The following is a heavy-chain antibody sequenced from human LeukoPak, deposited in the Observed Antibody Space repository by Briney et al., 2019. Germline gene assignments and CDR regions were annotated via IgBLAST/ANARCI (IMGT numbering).Heavy chain of an antibody. CDR3: AKGTTTVVTQYY. CDR1: GFTFSSYG. V-gene: IGHV3-30*18. CDR2: ISYDGSNK. J-gene: IGHJ4*02. Sequence: GGSLRLSCAASGFTFSSYGMHWVRQAPGNGLEWVAVISYDGSNKYYADSVKGRFTISRDNSKNTLYLQMNSLRAEDTAVYYCAKGTTTVVTQYYWGQGTLVTVSS. D-gene: IGHD4-23*01.